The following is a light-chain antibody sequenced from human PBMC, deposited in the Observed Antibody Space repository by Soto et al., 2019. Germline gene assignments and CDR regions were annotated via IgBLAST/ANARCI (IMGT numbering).Light chain of an antibody. J-gene: IGLJ2*01. CDR1: SSNIGTTT. V-gene: IGLV1-44*01. Sequence: QSVLTQPPSASGAPGQRVTISCSGSSSNIGTTTVNWYQHVPGTAPKLLIYNINQRPSGVPDRFSGSRSGTSASLAISGLKSEDEADYYCSSWDDRLNGVVFGRGTKVTVL. CDR3: SSWDDRLNGVV. CDR2: NIN.